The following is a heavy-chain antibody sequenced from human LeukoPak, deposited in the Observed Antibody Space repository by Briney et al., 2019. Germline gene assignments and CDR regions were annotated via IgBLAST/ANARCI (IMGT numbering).Heavy chain of an antibody. J-gene: IGHJ4*02. CDR2: INQDGSEK. CDR3: ARERDGRFFDY. Sequence: GGSLRLSCAGSGLRFGSFWRSWVRQAPGKGREGVANINQDGSEKYFVDSVRGRFTISRENSKNSLHLQMNTLRAEDTAVYYCARERDGRFFDYWGQGTLVTVSS. D-gene: IGHD5-24*01. CDR1: GLRFGSFW. V-gene: IGHV3-7*01.